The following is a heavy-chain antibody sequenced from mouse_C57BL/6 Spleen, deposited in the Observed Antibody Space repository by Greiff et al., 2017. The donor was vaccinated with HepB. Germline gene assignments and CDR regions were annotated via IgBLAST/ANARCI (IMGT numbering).Heavy chain of an antibody. CDR3: ARRGVATEYFDY. V-gene: IGHV1-22*01. CDR1: GYTFTDYN. CDR2: INPNNGGT. D-gene: IGHD1-1*01. Sequence: VQLQQSGPELVKPGASVKMSCKASGYTFTDYNMHWVKQSHGKSLEWIGYINPNNGGTSYNQKFKGKATLTVNKSSSTAYMELRSLTSEDSAVYYCARRGVATEYFDYWGQGTTLTVSS. J-gene: IGHJ2*01.